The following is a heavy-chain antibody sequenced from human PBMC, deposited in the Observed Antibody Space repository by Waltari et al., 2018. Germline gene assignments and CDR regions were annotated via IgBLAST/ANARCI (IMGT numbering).Heavy chain of an antibody. D-gene: IGHD3-3*01. CDR2: IKPDGTEK. Sequence: VESGGGLVQPGGSLRPPCAASGFTFSNYWMSWVRQAPGKGLEWVANIKPDGTEKYYVASVWGRFTISRDNTQNSLSLQLSTLRDEDSGRYFCARDWSGSGRGINFWGQGTLVTVSS. CDR1: GFTFSNYW. CDR3: ARDWSGSGRGINF. V-gene: IGHV3-7*01. J-gene: IGHJ4*02.